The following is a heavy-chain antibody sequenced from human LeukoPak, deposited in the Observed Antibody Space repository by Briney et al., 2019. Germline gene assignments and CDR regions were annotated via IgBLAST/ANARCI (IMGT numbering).Heavy chain of an antibody. V-gene: IGHV3-23*01. CDR1: GFIFSSYA. D-gene: IGHD3-10*01. J-gene: IGHJ4*02. Sequence: GGSLRLSCAASGFIFSSYAMDWVRQAPGKGLEWVSAISGRGDSTYYADSVKGRFTISRDSSKNTLYLQMNSLRAEDTAVYYCAKVYGSGNYYFPDYWGQGTLVTVSS. CDR3: AKVYGSGNYYFPDY. CDR2: ISGRGDST.